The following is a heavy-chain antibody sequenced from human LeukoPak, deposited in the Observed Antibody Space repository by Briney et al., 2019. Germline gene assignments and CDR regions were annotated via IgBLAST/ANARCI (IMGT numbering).Heavy chain of an antibody. J-gene: IGHJ5*02. Sequence: PSQTLCLTCTVSGGSISSGGYYWSWIRQHPGKGLEWIGYIYYSGSTYYNPSLKSRVTISVDTSKNQFSLKLSPVTAADTAVYHCARSRRATALSFDPWGQGTLVTVSS. CDR3: ARSRRATALSFDP. CDR1: GGSISSGGYY. D-gene: IGHD4-17*01. CDR2: IYYSGST. V-gene: IGHV4-31*03.